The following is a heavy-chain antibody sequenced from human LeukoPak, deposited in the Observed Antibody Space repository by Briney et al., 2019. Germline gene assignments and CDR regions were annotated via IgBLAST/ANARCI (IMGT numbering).Heavy chain of an antibody. CDR1: GFTSSIYA. V-gene: IGHV3-23*01. J-gene: IGHJ4*02. Sequence: PGGSLRLSCAASGFTSSIYAMNWIRQAPGKGLEWVSSISVSGDITYYADSVKGRFTISRDNSKDTLYLQMNSLRAEGTAVYYCAKVGRPRSWPHHFDCWGQGTLVTVSS. CDR3: AKVGRPRSWPHHFDC. CDR2: ISVSGDIT. D-gene: IGHD3-16*01.